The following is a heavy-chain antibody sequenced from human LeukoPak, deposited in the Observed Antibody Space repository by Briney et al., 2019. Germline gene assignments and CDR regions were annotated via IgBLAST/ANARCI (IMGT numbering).Heavy chain of an antibody. CDR1: GFTFSSYG. V-gene: IGHV3-48*04. D-gene: IGHD3-3*01. Sequence: GGSLRLSCAASGFTFSSYGMHWVRQAPGKGLEWVSYISSSGSTIYYADSVKGRFTISRDNAKNSLYLQMNSLRAEDTAVYYCARDRVPDFWSGWGAFDIWGQGTMVTVSS. CDR2: ISSSGSTI. CDR3: ARDRVPDFWSGWGAFDI. J-gene: IGHJ3*02.